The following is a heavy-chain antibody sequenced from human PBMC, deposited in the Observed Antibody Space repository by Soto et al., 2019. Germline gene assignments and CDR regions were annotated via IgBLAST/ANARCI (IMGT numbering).Heavy chain of an antibody. J-gene: IGHJ4*02. CDR2: IHHSGST. CDR3: ARSFGWYAIDQ. V-gene: IGHV4-4*02. CDR1: GASISSEQS. Sequence: QMQLQESGPGLVKPSETLSLTCAVSGASISSEQSWSWVRQPPGKGLEWIGEIHHSGSTNNNPSPTAXXTXSXAKSNNQFSLTLSSVTAADTAVYYCARSFGWYAIDQWGQGTLVIVSS. D-gene: IGHD6-19*01.